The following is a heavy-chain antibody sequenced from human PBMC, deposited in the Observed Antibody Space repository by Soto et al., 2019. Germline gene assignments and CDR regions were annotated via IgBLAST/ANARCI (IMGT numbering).Heavy chain of an antibody. J-gene: IGHJ4*02. CDR2: IIPLFGTA. V-gene: IGHV1-69*01. Sequence: QVQLVQSGAEVKKPGSSVKVSCKASGGTFSTYAINWVRQAPGHGLEWMGGIIPLFGTAKYAQKFQDRVTITAEESTSTAHREVRSLRSEDTAVYYCARDYGHDCSGGNCYFYFWGQGTLVSVAS. D-gene: IGHD2-15*01. CDR1: GGTFSTYA. CDR3: ARDYGHDCSGGNCYFYF.